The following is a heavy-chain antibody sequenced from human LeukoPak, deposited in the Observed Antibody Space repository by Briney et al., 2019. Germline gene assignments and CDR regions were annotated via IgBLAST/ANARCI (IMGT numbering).Heavy chain of an antibody. CDR2: INPNSGGT. Sequence: ASVKVSCKASGYTFTGYYMHWVRQAPGQGLEWMGWINPNSGGTNYAQKFQGRVTMTRDTSISTAYMELSRLRSDDTAVYYCATDGYRNAKDGFDIWGQGTMVTVSS. CDR1: GYTFTGYY. D-gene: IGHD3-22*01. V-gene: IGHV1-2*02. CDR3: ATDGYRNAKDGFDI. J-gene: IGHJ3*02.